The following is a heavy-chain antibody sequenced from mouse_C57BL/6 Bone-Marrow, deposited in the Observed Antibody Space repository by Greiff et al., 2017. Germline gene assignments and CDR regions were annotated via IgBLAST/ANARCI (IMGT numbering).Heavy chain of an antibody. V-gene: IGHV10-1*01. D-gene: IGHD3-1*01. J-gene: IGHJ4*01. CDR1: GFSFNTYA. Sequence: EVMLVESGGGLVQPKGSLKLSCAASGFSFNTYAMNWVRQAPGKGLEWVARIRSKSNNYATYYADSVKDRFTISRDDSESMLYLQMNNLKTEDTAMYYCVRQLGSYYYAMDYWGQGTSVTVSS. CDR3: VRQLGSYYYAMDY. CDR2: IRSKSNNYAT.